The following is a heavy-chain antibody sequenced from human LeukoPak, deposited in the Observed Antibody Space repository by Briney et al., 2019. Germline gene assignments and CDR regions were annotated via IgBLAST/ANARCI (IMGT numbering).Heavy chain of an antibody. CDR3: AKQDYGDYVSLLDY. CDR1: GFTFSSYA. Sequence: GGSLRLSCAASGFTFSSYAMSWVRQAPGQGMEWVSAISGSGGSTYYADSVKGRFTISRDNSKNTLYLQMNSLRAEDTAVYYCAKQDYGDYVSLLDYWGQGTLVTVSS. J-gene: IGHJ4*02. CDR2: ISGSGGST. V-gene: IGHV3-23*01. D-gene: IGHD4-17*01.